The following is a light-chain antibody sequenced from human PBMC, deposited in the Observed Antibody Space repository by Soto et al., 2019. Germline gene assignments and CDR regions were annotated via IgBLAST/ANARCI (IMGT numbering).Light chain of an antibody. CDR1: QTVSDS. CDR2: KAS. CDR3: QQYYTYSWT. Sequence: DIQMTQSPSTLSASVGDRVTITCRASQTVSDSLAWYQQRPGKAPNLLIYKASTLESGVPSRFSGSGSGTEFPLTISSLQPDEFATYYCQQYYTYSWTFGQGTKVEIK. V-gene: IGKV1-5*03. J-gene: IGKJ1*01.